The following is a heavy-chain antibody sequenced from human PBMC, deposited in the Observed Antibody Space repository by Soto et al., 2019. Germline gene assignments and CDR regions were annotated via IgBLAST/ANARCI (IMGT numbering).Heavy chain of an antibody. J-gene: IGHJ4*02. CDR1: GFTFSDHY. V-gene: IGHV3-72*01. CDR3: ASSLGYSCSGGCLHYYFDY. CDR2: XXXKANSYNT. Sequence: EVQLVESGGGLVQPGGSLRLSCAASGFTFSDHYMDWVRQXXXXXXXXXXXXXXKANSYNTEYAASVKGRFTISRDDSKNSLYLQMNSLKTEDTAVYYXASSLGYSCSGGCLHYYFDYWGQGTLVTVSS. D-gene: IGHD2-15*01.